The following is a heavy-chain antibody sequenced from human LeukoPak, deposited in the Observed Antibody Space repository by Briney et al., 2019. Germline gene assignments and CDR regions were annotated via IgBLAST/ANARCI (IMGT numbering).Heavy chain of an antibody. D-gene: IGHD1-1*01. CDR3: ARRSLRPEWNRFDP. J-gene: IGHJ5*02. V-gene: IGHV4-39*01. CDR1: GGSIGSSDYY. Sequence: SSETLSLTCNVSGGSIGSSDYYWGWIRQPPGKGLEWIGSMSYSGSAFYNPSLKSRVTISVDTTKNQLSLKLNSVTAADTAVYYCARRSLRPEWNRFDPWGQGALVTVSS. CDR2: MSYSGSA.